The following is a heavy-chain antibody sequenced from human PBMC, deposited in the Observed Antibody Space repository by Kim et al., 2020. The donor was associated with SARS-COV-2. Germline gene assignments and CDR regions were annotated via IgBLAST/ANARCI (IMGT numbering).Heavy chain of an antibody. CDR3: AREGFVVVPAAILMGYYYGMDV. Sequence: GGSLRLSCAASGFTFSSYWMHWVRQAPGKGLVWVSRINSDGSSTSYADSVKGRFTISRDNAKNTLYLQMNSLRAEDTAVYYCAREGFVVVPAAILMGYYYGMDVWGQGTTVTVSS. D-gene: IGHD2-2*01. CDR1: GFTFSSYW. CDR2: INSDGSST. V-gene: IGHV3-74*01. J-gene: IGHJ6*02.